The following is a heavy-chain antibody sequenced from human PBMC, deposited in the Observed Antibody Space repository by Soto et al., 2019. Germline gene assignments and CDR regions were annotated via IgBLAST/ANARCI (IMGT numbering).Heavy chain of an antibody. CDR3: ARRIEMTTMKTGMDV. V-gene: IGHV4-38-2*01. Sequence: SETLSLTCDVSGYSITSGHYWGWIRQPPGKGLEWIGIIHHSGSTYYKPSLKSRVTISIDTSRKQFSLKLTSVTAADTAVYYCARRIEMTTMKTGMDVWGQGTTVTVSS. CDR1: GYSITSGHY. J-gene: IGHJ6*02. CDR2: IHHSGST.